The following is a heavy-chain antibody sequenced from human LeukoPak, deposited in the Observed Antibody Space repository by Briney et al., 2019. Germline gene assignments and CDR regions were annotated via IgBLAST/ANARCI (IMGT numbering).Heavy chain of an antibody. CDR1: GGSISSGSYY. J-gene: IGHJ6*03. CDR2: IYTSGST. V-gene: IGHV4-61*02. D-gene: IGHD6-13*01. Sequence: PSETLSLTCTVSGGSISSGSYYWSWIRQPAGKGLEWIGRIYTSGSTNYNPSLKSRVTISVDTSKNQFSLKLSSVTAADTAVYYCARSSWYTQYYYYYYMDVWGKGTTVTVSS. CDR3: ARSSWYTQYYYYYYMDV.